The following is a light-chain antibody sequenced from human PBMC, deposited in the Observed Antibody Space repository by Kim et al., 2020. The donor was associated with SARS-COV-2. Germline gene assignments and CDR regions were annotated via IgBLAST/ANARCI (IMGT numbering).Light chain of an antibody. V-gene: IGKV1-9*01. CDR1: QGIGSY. CDR3: QQLGNYPIT. CDR2: AAS. Sequence: ASVGDRVTITCRASQGIGSYLAWYQQKPGKAPKLLIYAASTLQSGVPSRFSGSGSATDFTLTITSLQPEDFATYYCQQLGNYPITFGQGTRLEIK. J-gene: IGKJ5*01.